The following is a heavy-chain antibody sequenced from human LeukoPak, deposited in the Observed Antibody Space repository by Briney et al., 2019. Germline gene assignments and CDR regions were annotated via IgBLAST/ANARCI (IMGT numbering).Heavy chain of an antibody. D-gene: IGHD2-15*01. CDR1: GFSVRNYY. V-gene: IGHV3-66*03. CDR2: IRGSGET. CDR3: ARDRAATQDWVEFDP. Sequence: QPGGSLRLSCAASGFSVRNYYMNWVRQAPGKGLEVVSLIRGSGETSYADSVKGRFTISRDESRNTVYLQMNSLRVEDTAEYFCARDRAATQDWVEFDPWGQGTLVTVSS. J-gene: IGHJ5*02.